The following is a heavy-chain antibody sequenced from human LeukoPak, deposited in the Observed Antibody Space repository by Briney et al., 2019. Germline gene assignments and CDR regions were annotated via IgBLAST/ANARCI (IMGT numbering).Heavy chain of an antibody. V-gene: IGHV3-30*18. CDR2: ISYDGSNK. CDR1: GFTFSSYG. J-gene: IGHJ4*02. CDR3: AKSTTVTQRGYFDY. Sequence: GWSLRLSCAASGFTFSSYGMHWVRQAPAKGLEWVAIISYDGSNKYYADSVKGRFTISRDNSKNTLYLQMNSLRAEDTAVYYCAKSTTVTQRGYFDYWGQGTLVTVSS. D-gene: IGHD4-17*01.